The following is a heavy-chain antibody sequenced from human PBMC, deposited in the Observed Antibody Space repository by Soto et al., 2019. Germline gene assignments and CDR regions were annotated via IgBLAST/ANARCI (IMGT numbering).Heavy chain of an antibody. V-gene: IGHV3-23*01. CDR3: AKVRQGPVRYYDSSGYYPWAFDY. J-gene: IGHJ4*02. Sequence: GSLRLSCAASGFTFSSYAMSWVRQAPGKGLEWVSAISGSGGSTYYADSVKGRFTISRDNSKNTLYLQMNSLRAEDTAVYYCAKVRQGPVRYYDSSGYYPWAFDYWGQGTLVTVSS. CDR2: ISGSGGST. CDR1: GFTFSSYA. D-gene: IGHD3-22*01.